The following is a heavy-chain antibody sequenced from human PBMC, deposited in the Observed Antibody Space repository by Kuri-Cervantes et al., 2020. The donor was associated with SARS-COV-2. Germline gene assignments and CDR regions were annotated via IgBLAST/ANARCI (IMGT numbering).Heavy chain of an antibody. CDR1: GFTFSSYS. J-gene: IGHJ1*01. V-gene: IGHV3-21*01. CDR2: ISSSSSYI. CDR3: ARSLAITTTTPGYFQH. Sequence: GESLKISCAASGFTFSSYSMNWVRQAPGKGLEWVSSISSSSSYIYYADSVKGRFTISRDNSKNTLYLQMGSLRAEDMAVYYCARSLAITTTTPGYFQHWGQGTLVTVSS. D-gene: IGHD1-1*01.